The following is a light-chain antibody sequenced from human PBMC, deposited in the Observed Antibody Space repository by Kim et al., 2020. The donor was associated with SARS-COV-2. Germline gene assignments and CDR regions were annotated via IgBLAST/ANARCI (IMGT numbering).Light chain of an antibody. J-gene: IGKJ5*01. CDR2: KTA. V-gene: IGKV1-5*03. CDR3: QQYESYPLT. Sequence: ASVGDRVTITCRATQSLSNSLAWYQQKPGEAPKLLIYKTATAVTGVSSRFSGTGSGTEFTLTINNLQPEDFATYHCQQYESYPLTLGQGTRLEIK. CDR1: QSLSNS.